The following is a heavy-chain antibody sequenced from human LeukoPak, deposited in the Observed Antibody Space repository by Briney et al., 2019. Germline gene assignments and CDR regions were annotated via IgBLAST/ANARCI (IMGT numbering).Heavy chain of an antibody. CDR1: GFIFSNHW. J-gene: IGHJ5*02. Sequence: PGGSLRLSCVASGFIFSNHWMHWVRQAPGKGLVWVSRINGDGSETTYADSVKGRFTISRDNAKNTLHLQINSLRAEDTAVYYCARSGSFTYYYDSSGYHWFDPWGQGTLVTVSS. CDR2: INGDGSET. CDR3: ARSGSFTYYYDSSGYHWFDP. D-gene: IGHD3-22*01. V-gene: IGHV3-74*01.